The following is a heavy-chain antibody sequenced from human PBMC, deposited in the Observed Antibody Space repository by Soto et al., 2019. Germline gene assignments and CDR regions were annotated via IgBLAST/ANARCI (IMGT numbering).Heavy chain of an antibody. CDR1: GGSISSGDYY. CDR2: IYYGGSP. J-gene: IGHJ3*02. Sequence: QVQLQESGPGLVKPSQTLSLTCTVSGGSISSGDYYCIWIRQPPGKGLEWIGYIYYGGSPYYNLYLKSRVNISGETSTNHFSLQLSSVTAADTAVYDCARGGGSDAFDIFCQGTMLTVSS. D-gene: IGHD3-16*01. V-gene: IGHV4-30-4*01. CDR3: ARGGGSDAFDI.